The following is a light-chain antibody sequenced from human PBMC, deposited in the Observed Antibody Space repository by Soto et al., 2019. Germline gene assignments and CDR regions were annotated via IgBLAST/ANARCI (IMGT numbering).Light chain of an antibody. CDR2: GAS. CDR1: QGISNY. V-gene: IGKV1-27*01. Sequence: DIQMTQSPSSLSAYLGDRVTITCRASQGISNYLAWYQQKPGRLPKLLLFGASTLQSGVPARFSGSGSGTLFTLTIHGLLPEDVETYYCQQYNSWPLTFGGGTKVDIK. J-gene: IGKJ4*01. CDR3: QQYNSWPLT.